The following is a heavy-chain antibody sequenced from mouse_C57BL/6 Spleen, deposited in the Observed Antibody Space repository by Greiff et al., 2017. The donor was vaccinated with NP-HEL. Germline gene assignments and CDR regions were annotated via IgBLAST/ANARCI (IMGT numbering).Heavy chain of an antibody. J-gene: IGHJ1*03. V-gene: IGHV1-69*01. Sequence: QVQLQQPGAELVMPGASVKLSCKASGYTFTSYWMHWVKQRPGQGLEWIGEIDPSDSYTNYNQKFKGKSTLTVDKSSSTAYMQLSSLTSEDSAVYYCARVGYSDVWGTGTTVTVSS. CDR2: IDPSDSYT. CDR3: ARVGYSDV. CDR1: GYTFTSYW.